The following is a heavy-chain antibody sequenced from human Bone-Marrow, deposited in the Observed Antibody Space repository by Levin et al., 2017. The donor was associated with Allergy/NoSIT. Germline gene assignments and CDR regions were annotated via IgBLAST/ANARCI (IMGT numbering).Heavy chain of an antibody. D-gene: IGHD4-11*01. Sequence: ASVKVSCKASGYTFSSYGISWMRQAPGQGLEWMGWISAYNGNTNYAQRFQGRVIMTTDTSTSTAYMELRSLRSADTAVYYCATVSDEYSDYGSFDDWGQGTLVTVSS. CDR2: ISAYNGNT. CDR3: ATVSDEYSDYGSFDD. V-gene: IGHV1-18*01. CDR1: GYTFSSYG. J-gene: IGHJ4*02.